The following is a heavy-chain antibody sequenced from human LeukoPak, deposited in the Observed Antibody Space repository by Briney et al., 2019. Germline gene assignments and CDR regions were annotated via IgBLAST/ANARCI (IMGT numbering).Heavy chain of an antibody. CDR1: GYSISSGYY. J-gene: IGHJ4*02. CDR2: IYHSGST. Sequence: SETLSLTCTVSGYSISSGYYWGWIRQPPGKGLEWIGSIYHSGSTYYNPSLKSRVTISVDTSKNQFSLKLSSVTAADTAVYYCARVQTDHYDILTGYYDWGQGTLVTVSS. CDR3: ARVQTDHYDILTGYYD. V-gene: IGHV4-38-2*02. D-gene: IGHD3-9*01.